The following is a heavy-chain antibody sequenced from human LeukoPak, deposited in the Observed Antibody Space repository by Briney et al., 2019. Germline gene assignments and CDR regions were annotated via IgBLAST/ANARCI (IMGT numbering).Heavy chain of an antibody. J-gene: IGHJ4*02. CDR1: GFTVSSNY. Sequence: GGSLRLSCAAFGFTVSSNYMSWVRQAPGKGLEWVSVIYSGGSTYYADSVKGRFTISRDNSKNTLYLQMNSLRAEDTAVYYCARDTTNYFDYWGQGTLVTVSS. CDR2: IYSGGST. D-gene: IGHD1-26*01. V-gene: IGHV3-53*01. CDR3: ARDTTNYFDY.